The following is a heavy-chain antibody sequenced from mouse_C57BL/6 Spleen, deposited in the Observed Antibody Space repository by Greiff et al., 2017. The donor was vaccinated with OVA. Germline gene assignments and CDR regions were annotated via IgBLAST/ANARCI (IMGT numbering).Heavy chain of an antibody. CDR3: ARAGLPYYFDY. J-gene: IGHJ2*01. Sequence: QVQLQQSGPELVRPGASVKISCKAPGYTFTNHWMQWVRQRPGQGLEWIGEIFPGSGSTYYNEKFKGKATLTVDTSSSTAYMQLSSLTSEDSAVYFCARAGLPYYFDYWGQGTTLTVSS. V-gene: IGHV1-56*01. D-gene: IGHD2-4*01. CDR2: IFPGSGST. CDR1: GYTFTNHW.